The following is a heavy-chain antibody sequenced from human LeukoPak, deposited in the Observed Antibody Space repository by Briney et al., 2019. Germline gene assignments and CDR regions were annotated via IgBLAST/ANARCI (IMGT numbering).Heavy chain of an antibody. J-gene: IGHJ4*02. Sequence: SETLSLTCTVSGGSISSYYWSWIRQPPGKGLEWIGYIYYSGSTNYNPSLKSRVTISVDTSKEQFSLKVNSVTAADTAVYYCTRGAGWLIDYWGQGILVTVSS. CDR2: IYYSGST. D-gene: IGHD3-16*01. CDR3: TRGAGWLIDY. V-gene: IGHV4-59*01. CDR1: GGSISSYY.